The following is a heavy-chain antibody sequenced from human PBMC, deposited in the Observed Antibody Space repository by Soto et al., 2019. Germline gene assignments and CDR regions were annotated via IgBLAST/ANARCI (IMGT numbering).Heavy chain of an antibody. CDR1: GFTFSSSV. J-gene: IGHJ4*02. V-gene: IGHV3-23*01. CDR2: VTGNPGSA. CDR3: AKDQASGQGSFDS. Sequence: GGSLRLSCAASGFTFSSSVMSWVRQAPGKGLEWVASVTGNPGSAYYAHSVKGRFTISRDNSRNTLFLQMNSLRADDTAVYYCAKDQASGQGSFDSWGQGTLVTVSS.